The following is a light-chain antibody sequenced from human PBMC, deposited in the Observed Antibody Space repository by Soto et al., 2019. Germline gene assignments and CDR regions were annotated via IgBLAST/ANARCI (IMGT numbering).Light chain of an antibody. CDR2: AAS. Sequence: DIQMTQSPSSLSASVGDRVTITCRASQSISRYLNWYQQKPGKAPKLLIYAASSLQSGVPSRFSGSGSGTDFTLTISSLQPEDFATYYCPPSYSTQTFGGGTKVEIK. CDR3: PPSYSTQT. V-gene: IGKV1-39*01. CDR1: QSISRY. J-gene: IGKJ4*01.